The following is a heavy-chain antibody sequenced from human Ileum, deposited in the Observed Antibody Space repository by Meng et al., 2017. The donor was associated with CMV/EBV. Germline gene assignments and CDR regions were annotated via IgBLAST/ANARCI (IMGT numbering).Heavy chain of an antibody. J-gene: IGHJ4*02. CDR3: ARDLGRSPALDDC. CDR1: GFTFSIYW. V-gene: IGHV3-74*01. CDR2: INSDGSRT. Sequence: VQLVEPGGCLVQPGGSLRLSCAASGFTFSIYWMHWVRQAPGKGLVWVSRINSDGSRTSYADSVQGRFTISRDNAKNTLYMQMNSLRAEDTAVYYCARDLGRSPALDDCWGPGTLVTVSS. D-gene: IGHD5-18*01.